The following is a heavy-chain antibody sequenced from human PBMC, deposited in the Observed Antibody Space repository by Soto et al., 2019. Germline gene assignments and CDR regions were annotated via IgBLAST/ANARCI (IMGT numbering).Heavy chain of an antibody. D-gene: IGHD2-15*01. V-gene: IGHV3-74*01. Sequence: GGSLRLSCVVSGFTFSSSWMHWVRQAPGKGLVWVSRINSDGSYIDYADSVKGRFTTSRDNAKNMLDLQMNSLRAEGTALYYCVTGWSDYWGQGTLVTVSS. CDR1: GFTFSSSW. CDR2: INSDGSYI. CDR3: VTGWSDY. J-gene: IGHJ4*02.